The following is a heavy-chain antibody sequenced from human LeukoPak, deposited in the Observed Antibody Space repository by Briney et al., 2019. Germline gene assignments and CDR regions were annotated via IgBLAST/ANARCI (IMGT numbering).Heavy chain of an antibody. D-gene: IGHD6-19*01. J-gene: IGHJ4*01. Sequence: GGPLRLSCAASGFTFSNSAMSWVRQAPGKGREWVSTLSGSGITTYYADSVKGRFTISRDNSKNTQYLQMNSLRAEDTAVYYCAKGIYSSGWSYFDYWGHGTLVTVSS. CDR2: LSGSGITT. CDR3: AKGIYSSGWSYFDY. CDR1: GFTFSNSA. V-gene: IGHV3-23*01.